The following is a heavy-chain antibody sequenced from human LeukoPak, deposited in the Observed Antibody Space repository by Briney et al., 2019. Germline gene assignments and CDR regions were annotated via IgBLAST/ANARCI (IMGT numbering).Heavy chain of an antibody. CDR3: ARSYDWVFDY. Sequence: SQTLSLTCAISGDSVTRHDLTWDWVRQSPSRGLEWLGRTFYRSKWYNDYAVSVKSRITVSPDTSKNQFSLHLNSVTPEDTAVYYCARSYDWVFDYWGQGTRATVSS. CDR1: GDSVTRHDLT. D-gene: IGHD1-1*01. V-gene: IGHV6-1*01. J-gene: IGHJ4*02. CDR2: TFYRSKWYN.